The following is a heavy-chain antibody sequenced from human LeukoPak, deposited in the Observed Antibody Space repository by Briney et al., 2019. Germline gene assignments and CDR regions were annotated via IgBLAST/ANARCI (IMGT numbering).Heavy chain of an antibody. V-gene: IGHV3-21*01. J-gene: IGHJ4*02. CDR3: ARKRDILTGYNDY. D-gene: IGHD3-9*01. CDR1: GSTFSSYS. CDR2: ISSSSSYI. Sequence: GGPLRLSCAASGSTFSSYSMNWVRQAPGKGLEWVSSISSSSSYIYYADSVKGRFTISRDNAKNSLYLQMNSLRAEDTAVYYCARKRDILTGYNDYWGQGTLVTVSS.